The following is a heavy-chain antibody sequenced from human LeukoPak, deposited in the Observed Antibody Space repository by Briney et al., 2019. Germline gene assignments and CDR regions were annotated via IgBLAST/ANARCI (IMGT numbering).Heavy chain of an antibody. J-gene: IGHJ4*02. CDR1: GYSISSGYY. D-gene: IGHD1-26*01. CDR3: ARTASGSLLW. V-gene: IGHV4-38-2*02. CDR2: IYHSGST. Sequence: SETLSLTCTVSGYSISSGYYWGWIRQPPGKGLEWIGSIYHSGSTYYNPSLKSRVTISVDTSKNQFSLKLSSVTAADTAVYYCARTASGSLLWWGQGTLVTVSS.